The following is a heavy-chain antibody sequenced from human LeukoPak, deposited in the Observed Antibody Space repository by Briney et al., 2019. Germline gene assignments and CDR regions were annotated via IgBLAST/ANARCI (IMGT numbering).Heavy chain of an antibody. CDR2: IYHSGST. CDR3: ARAFLVTFGGVIVPDY. V-gene: IGHV4-38-2*01. D-gene: IGHD3-16*02. J-gene: IGHJ4*02. CDR1: GYSISSGYY. Sequence: PSETLSLTCAASGYSISSGYYWGWIRQPPGKGLEWIGSIYHSGSTYYNPPLKSRVTISVDTSKNQFFLKLSSVAAADTAVYYCARAFLVTFGGVIVPDYWGQGTLVTVSS.